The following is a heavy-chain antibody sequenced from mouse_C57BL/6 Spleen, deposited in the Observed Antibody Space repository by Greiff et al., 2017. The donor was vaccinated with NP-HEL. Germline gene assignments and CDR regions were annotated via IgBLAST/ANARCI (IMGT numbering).Heavy chain of an antibody. V-gene: IGHV6-3*01. CDR3: VANWDPFDY. D-gene: IGHD4-1*01. Sequence: VQLKESGGGLVQPGGSMKLSCVASGFTFSNYWMNWVRQSPEKGLEWVAQIRLKSDNYATHYAESVKGRFTISRDDSKSSVYLQMNNLRAEDTGIYYCVANWDPFDYWGQGTTLTVSS. CDR1: GFTFSNYW. CDR2: IRLKSDNYAT. J-gene: IGHJ2*01.